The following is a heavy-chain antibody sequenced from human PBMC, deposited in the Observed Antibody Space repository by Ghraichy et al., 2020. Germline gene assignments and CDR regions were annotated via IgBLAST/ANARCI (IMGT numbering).Heavy chain of an antibody. V-gene: IGHV3-20*04. Sequence: GGSLRLSCAAAGFTFADHGMRWVRQAPGKGLEWVSGINCNGGSTTSADSFKGRFTVSRENANNSLNLELNNLRVEATALYYCGRVGLLKDAYDVWGQGAMVTVPS. CDR3: GRVGLLKDAYDV. CDR2: INCNGGST. J-gene: IGHJ3*01. CDR1: GFTFADHG.